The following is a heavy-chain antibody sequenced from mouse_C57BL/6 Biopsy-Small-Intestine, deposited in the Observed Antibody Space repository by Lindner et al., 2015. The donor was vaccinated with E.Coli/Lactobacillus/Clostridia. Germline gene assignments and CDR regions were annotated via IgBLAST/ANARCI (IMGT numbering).Heavy chain of an antibody. CDR1: GYSFTGYF. CDR2: INPYNGDT. D-gene: IGHD1-1*01. V-gene: IGHV1-20*01. Sequence: VQLQESGLELVKPGDSVKISCKASGYSFTGYFMNWVMQSHGKSLEWIGRINPYNGDTFYNQKFKGKATLTVDKSSSTAHMELRSLTSEDSAVYYCARGGTTVVPYYYAMDYWGQGTSVTVSS. CDR3: ARGGTTVVPYYYAMDY. J-gene: IGHJ4*01.